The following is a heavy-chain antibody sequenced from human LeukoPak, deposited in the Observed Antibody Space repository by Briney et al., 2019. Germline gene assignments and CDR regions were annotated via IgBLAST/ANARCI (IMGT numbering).Heavy chain of an antibody. CDR2: IKFDGSEI. D-gene: IGHD3-22*01. V-gene: IGHV3-7*01. CDR3: TRDLNHDSSG. Sequence: GGSLRLFCAASGFSLSDYWMTWVRQAPGKGPECVGNIKFDGSEIYYLDSVRGRFSISRDNAKNSLYLQMNSLRVEDTAVYYCTRDLNHDSSGWGQGTLVTVSS. J-gene: IGHJ4*02. CDR1: GFSLSDYW.